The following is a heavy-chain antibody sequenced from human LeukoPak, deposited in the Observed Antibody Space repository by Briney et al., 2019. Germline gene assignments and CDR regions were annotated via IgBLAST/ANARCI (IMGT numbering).Heavy chain of an antibody. CDR1: GYSISSGYY. Sequence: SETLSLTCTVSGYSISSGYYWGWIRQPPGKGLEWIGSIYHSGSTNYNPSLKSRVTISVDTSKNQFSLKLSSVTAADTAVYYCARDQYCSGGSCSGWFDPWGQGTLVTVSS. D-gene: IGHD2-15*01. J-gene: IGHJ5*02. CDR2: IYHSGST. CDR3: ARDQYCSGGSCSGWFDP. V-gene: IGHV4-38-2*02.